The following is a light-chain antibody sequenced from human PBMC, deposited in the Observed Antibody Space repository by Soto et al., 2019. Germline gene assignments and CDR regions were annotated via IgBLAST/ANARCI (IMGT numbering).Light chain of an antibody. J-gene: IGKJ5*01. V-gene: IGKV3-20*01. CDR1: QSISSY. Sequence: EVVSTQSPYTLSLPTVERSTLSGMASQSISSYLAWYQQKPGQAPRLLIYGASRRATGIPDRFSGSASGTDFTLTISRLEPEDFAVYFCQQYSDLPMTFGQGTRLEIK. CDR3: QQYSDLPMT. CDR2: GAS.